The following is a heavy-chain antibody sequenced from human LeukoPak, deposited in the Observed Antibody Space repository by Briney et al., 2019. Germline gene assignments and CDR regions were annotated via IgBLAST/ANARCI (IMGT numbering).Heavy chain of an antibody. V-gene: IGHV1-69*13. CDR1: GGTFSSYA. J-gene: IGHJ4*02. Sequence: ASVKVSCKASGGTFSSYAISWVRQAPGQGLEWMGGIIPIFGTANYAQKFQGSVTITADESTSTAYMELSSLRSEDTAVYYWARIGRLGFDYWGQGTLVTVSS. D-gene: IGHD5-12*01. CDR2: IIPIFGTA. CDR3: ARIGRLGFDY.